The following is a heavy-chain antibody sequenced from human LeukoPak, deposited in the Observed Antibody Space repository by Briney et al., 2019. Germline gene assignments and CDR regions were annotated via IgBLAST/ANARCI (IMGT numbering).Heavy chain of an antibody. Sequence: GGSLRLSCAASGFTFSGSAMHWVRQASGKGLEWVARITSKANSYATAYAASVKGRFTISRDDSKNTAYLQMNSLKTEDTAVYYCTIIEDDFWSGYSYFDYWGQGTLVTVSS. D-gene: IGHD3-3*01. CDR1: GFTFSGSA. CDR3: TIIEDDFWSGYSYFDY. V-gene: IGHV3-73*01. CDR2: ITSKANSYAT. J-gene: IGHJ4*02.